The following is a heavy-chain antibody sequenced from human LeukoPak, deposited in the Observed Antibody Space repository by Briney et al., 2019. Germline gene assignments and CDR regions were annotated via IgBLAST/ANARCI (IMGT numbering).Heavy chain of an antibody. V-gene: IGHV5-51*01. J-gene: IGHJ4*02. Sequence: GESLKISCKGFGYSFTNFWIGWVRQMPGKGLELMGIIYPGDSDTRYSPSFQGQVTISADKSINTAYLQWSSLKASDTAMYFCARHLINDPFDYWGQGTLVTVSS. CDR1: GYSFTNFW. CDR2: IYPGDSDT. CDR3: ARHLINDPFDY. D-gene: IGHD1-1*01.